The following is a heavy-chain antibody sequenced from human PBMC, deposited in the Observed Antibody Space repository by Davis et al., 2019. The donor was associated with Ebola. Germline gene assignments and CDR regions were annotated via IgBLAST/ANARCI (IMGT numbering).Heavy chain of an antibody. Sequence: ASVKVSCKASGGTFSSYTISWVRQAPGQGLEWMGIINPSGGSTSYAQKFQGRVTMTRENSMSTAYMELRSLRSEDTAVYFCARGGVAYSDLDYWGQGTLVAVSS. CDR2: INPSGGST. D-gene: IGHD2-21*01. CDR1: GGTFSSYT. J-gene: IGHJ4*02. CDR3: ARGGVAYSDLDY. V-gene: IGHV1-46*01.